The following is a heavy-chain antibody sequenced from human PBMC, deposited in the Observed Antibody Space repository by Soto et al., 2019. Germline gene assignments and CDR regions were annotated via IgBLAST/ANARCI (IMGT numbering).Heavy chain of an antibody. D-gene: IGHD6-19*01. J-gene: IGHJ4*02. V-gene: IGHV4-39*01. CDR2: IYYSGST. Sequence: QLQRQESGPGLVKPSETLSLTCTVSGGSISSSSYYWGWIRQPPGKGLEWIGSIYYSGSTYYNPSLKSRVTISVDTSKNQFALKLISGTAADTAVYYCASHEPYISGWYYWGQGTLVTVSS. CDR3: ASHEPYISGWYY. CDR1: GGSISSSSYY.